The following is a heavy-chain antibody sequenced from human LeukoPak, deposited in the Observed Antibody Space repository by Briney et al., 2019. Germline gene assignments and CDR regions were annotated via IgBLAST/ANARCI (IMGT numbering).Heavy chain of an antibody. J-gene: IGHJ4*02. V-gene: IGHV3-33*08. Sequence: PGGSLRLSCAASGFSFSNYAMHWVRQAPGKGLEWVAVIWYDGSNKYYADSVKGRFTISRDNSKNTLYLQMNSLRAEDTAVYYCARAGMGGSHPADYWGQGTLVTVSS. D-gene: IGHD1-26*01. CDR2: IWYDGSNK. CDR1: GFSFSNYA. CDR3: ARAGMGGSHPADY.